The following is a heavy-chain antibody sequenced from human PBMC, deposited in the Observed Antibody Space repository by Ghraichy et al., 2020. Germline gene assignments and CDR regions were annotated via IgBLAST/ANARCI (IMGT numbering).Heavy chain of an antibody. J-gene: IGHJ5*02. CDR1: GGSISDYY. CDR3: ARDHTLNWFDP. CDR2: FYFDGST. D-gene: IGHD2-2*02. Sequence: SETLSLTCTVSGGSISDYYWSWIRQPAGKGLEWIGCFYFDGSTKYNPSLKSRVTMSVDTSKNQFSLWLDSVTAADTAVYYCARDHTLNWFDPWGQGTWSPSPQ. V-gene: IGHV4-4*07.